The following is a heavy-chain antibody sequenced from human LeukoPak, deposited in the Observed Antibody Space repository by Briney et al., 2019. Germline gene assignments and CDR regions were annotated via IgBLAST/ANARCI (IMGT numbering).Heavy chain of an antibody. Sequence: PVRSLRPSCAASGFTLSSYAMHWVRQAPSNGLEWVAGISYDGSNKYYADSVKGRFTISRDNSKNTLYLQMNSLRAEDTAVYYCVSHLDIVVVPAANGPFAFDIWGQRTMVTVSS. CDR1: GFTLSSYA. CDR2: ISYDGSNK. V-gene: IGHV3-30-3*01. J-gene: IGHJ3*02. D-gene: IGHD2-2*01. CDR3: VSHLDIVVVPAANGPFAFDI.